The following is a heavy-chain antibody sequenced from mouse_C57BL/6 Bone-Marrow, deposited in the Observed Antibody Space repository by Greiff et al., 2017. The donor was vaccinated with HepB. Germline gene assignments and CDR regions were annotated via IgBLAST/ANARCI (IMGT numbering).Heavy chain of an antibody. CDR2: IYPRSGNT. CDR1: GYTFTSYG. Sequence: VQLVESGAELARPGASVKLSCKASGYTFTSYGISWVKQRTGQGLEWIGEIYPRSGNTYYNEKFKGKATLTADKSSSTAYMELRSLTSEDSAVYFCARYYGSSYGWFAYWGQGTLVTVSA. CDR3: ARYYGSSYGWFAY. J-gene: IGHJ3*01. D-gene: IGHD1-1*01. V-gene: IGHV1-81*01.